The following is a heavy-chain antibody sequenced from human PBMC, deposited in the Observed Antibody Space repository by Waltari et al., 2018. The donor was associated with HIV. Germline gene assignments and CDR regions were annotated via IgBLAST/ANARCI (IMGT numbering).Heavy chain of an antibody. CDR2: IKSKTDGGTT. V-gene: IGHV3-15*01. CDR3: TTEMATITGGY. Sequence: EVQLVESGGGLVKRGGSLRLSCAAFGFTLSTAWTSWVRQAPGKGLEWVGRIKSKTDGGTTDYAAPVKGRFTISRDDSKNTLYLQMNSLKTEDTAVYYCTTEMATITGGYWGQGTLVTVSS. CDR1: GFTLSTAW. J-gene: IGHJ4*02. D-gene: IGHD5-12*01.